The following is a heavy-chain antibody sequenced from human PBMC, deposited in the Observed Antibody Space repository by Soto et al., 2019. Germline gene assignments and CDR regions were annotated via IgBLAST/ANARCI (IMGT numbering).Heavy chain of an antibody. Sequence: GGSLRLSCVASGFTFSSYWMSWVRQAPGKGLEWVANMKRDGSEKYYVDSVKGRFSISRDNGKNSVYLQMNSLRAEDTAVYYCARIPGDWGLFDYWGQGALVTVSS. CDR3: ARIPGDWGLFDY. J-gene: IGHJ4*02. V-gene: IGHV3-7*01. D-gene: IGHD7-27*01. CDR2: MKRDGSEK. CDR1: GFTFSSYW.